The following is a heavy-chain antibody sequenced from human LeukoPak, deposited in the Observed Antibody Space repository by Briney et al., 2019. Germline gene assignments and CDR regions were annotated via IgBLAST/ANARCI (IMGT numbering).Heavy chain of an antibody. J-gene: IGHJ4*02. Sequence: GGSLRLSCAASGFTFRSYAMNWVRQAPGKGLEWVSVISGSGSSTYYADSVKGRFTISRDNSKNTLYLQMNSLRAEGTAVYYCAKISFDYWGQGTLVTVSS. V-gene: IGHV3-23*01. CDR2: ISGSGSST. CDR3: AKISFDY. CDR1: GFTFRSYA.